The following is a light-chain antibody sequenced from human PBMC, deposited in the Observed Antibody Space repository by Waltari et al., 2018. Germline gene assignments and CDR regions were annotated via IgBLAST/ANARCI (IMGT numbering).Light chain of an antibody. Sequence: IVLTQSPGTLSLSPGDVATLSCRTSQSVSTSYVAWYQHKPGQAPRPLIYDTSPRATGIPDRFSGSGSGTDFTLTISSLKPEDFAVYYCQLYDSAWTFGQGTKVEIK. CDR2: DTS. CDR1: QSVSTSY. CDR3: QLYDSAWT. V-gene: IGKV3-20*01. J-gene: IGKJ1*01.